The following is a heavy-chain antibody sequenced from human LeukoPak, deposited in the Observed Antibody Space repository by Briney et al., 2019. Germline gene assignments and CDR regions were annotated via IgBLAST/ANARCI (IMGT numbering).Heavy chain of an antibody. CDR3: ARAAMVRGVDYFDY. Sequence: PGWSLRLPCAASGFTFSSYSMSWARQAPGKGLEWVSVISSSGGATYHADSVKGRFTISRDNSKNTLYLQMNSLRAEDTAIYYCARAAMVRGVDYFDYWGQGTLVTVSS. D-gene: IGHD3-10*01. J-gene: IGHJ4*02. CDR1: GFTFSSYS. CDR2: ISSSGGAT. V-gene: IGHV3-23*01.